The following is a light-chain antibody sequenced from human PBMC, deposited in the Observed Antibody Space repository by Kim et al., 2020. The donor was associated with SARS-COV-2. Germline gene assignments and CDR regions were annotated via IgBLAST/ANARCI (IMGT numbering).Light chain of an antibody. J-gene: IGKJ3*01. CDR3: QQSGSSPLT. Sequence: EIVLTQSPGTLSLSPGERATLSCRASQSVGSNYLSWYQKKPGQAPRLLIYGASNRATGIPDRFSGSGSGTDFTLTISRLEPEDFAVYFCQQSGSSPLTFGPGTKVDIK. CDR1: QSVGSNY. CDR2: GAS. V-gene: IGKV3-20*01.